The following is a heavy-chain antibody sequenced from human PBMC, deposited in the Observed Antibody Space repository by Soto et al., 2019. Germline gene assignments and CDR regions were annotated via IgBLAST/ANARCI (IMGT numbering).Heavy chain of an antibody. CDR3: ASYDYIWGSQSY. J-gene: IGHJ4*02. CDR1: GGSISSYY. D-gene: IGHD3-16*01. CDR2: IYYSGST. V-gene: IGHV4-59*08. Sequence: PSETLSLTCTVSGGSISSYYWSWIRQPPGKGLEWIGYIYYSGSTNYNPSLKSRVTISVDTSKNQFSLKLSSVTAADTAVYYCASYDYIWGSQSYWGQGTLVTVSS.